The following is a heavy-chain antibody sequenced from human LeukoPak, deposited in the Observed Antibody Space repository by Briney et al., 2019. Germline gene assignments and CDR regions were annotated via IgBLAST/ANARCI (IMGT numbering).Heavy chain of an antibody. Sequence: SETLSLTCTVSGGSISSYYWSWIRQPPGKGLEWIGYIYYSGSTNYNPSLKSRVTISVDTSKNQFSLKLSSVTAADTAVYYCARGGNRCYFDYWGQGTLVTVSS. CDR2: IYYSGST. CDR3: ARGGNRCYFDY. CDR1: GGSISSYY. D-gene: IGHD4-17*01. V-gene: IGHV4-59*01. J-gene: IGHJ4*02.